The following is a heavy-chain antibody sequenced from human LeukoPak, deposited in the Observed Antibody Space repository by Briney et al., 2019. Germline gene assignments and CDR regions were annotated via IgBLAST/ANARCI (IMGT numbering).Heavy chain of an antibody. CDR3: ARAEVPAAIKSGAFDI. CDR1: GFTFSSYG. V-gene: IGHV3-33*01. J-gene: IGHJ3*02. D-gene: IGHD2-2*01. Sequence: GRSLRLSCAASGFTFSSYGMHWVRQAPGKGLEWVAVIWDDGSNKYYVDSVKGRFTISRDNSKNTLYLQMNSLRAEDTAVYYCARAEVPAAIKSGAFDIWGQGAMVTVSS. CDR2: IWDDGSNK.